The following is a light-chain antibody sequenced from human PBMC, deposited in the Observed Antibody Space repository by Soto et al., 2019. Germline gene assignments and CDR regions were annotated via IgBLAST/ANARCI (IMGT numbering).Light chain of an antibody. CDR3: QYYGSSVT. V-gene: IGKV3-20*01. CDR1: QSISNDH. CDR2: GTS. J-gene: IGKJ4*01. Sequence: EIVVTQSPGTLSLSPGERATLSCRASQSISNDHLAWYQQKPGQAPRILIYGTSNRATGGIADRFSGSGSETDFTHNSSRLEPEDFAVYYCQYYGSSVTFAGGTKVEIK.